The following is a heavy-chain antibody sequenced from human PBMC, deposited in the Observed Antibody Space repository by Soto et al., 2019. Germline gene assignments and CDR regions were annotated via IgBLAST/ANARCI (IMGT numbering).Heavy chain of an antibody. Sequence: GGSLRLSCASSGFTFSDHFMDWVRQAPGKGLEWVGRIRRKAESYTTEYAASVTGRFSISRDDRENSVYLQMNSLKTEDTATYYCARSVYWTFDTWGQGTLVTVSS. V-gene: IGHV3-72*01. D-gene: IGHD1-1*01. CDR2: IRRKAESYTT. CDR3: ARSVYWTFDT. J-gene: IGHJ5*02. CDR1: GFTFSDHF.